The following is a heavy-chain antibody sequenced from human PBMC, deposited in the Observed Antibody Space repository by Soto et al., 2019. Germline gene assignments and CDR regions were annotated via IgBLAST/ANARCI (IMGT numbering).Heavy chain of an antibody. Sequence: GGSLRLSCAASEFTFSTYAMSWVRQAPGKGLEWVSGISGSGGGTYYADSVKGRFTISRDNSKNTVYLQMNSLRAEDTAVYYCAKPHRDVYNTAFFYHWGQGTLVTVAS. V-gene: IGHV3-23*01. D-gene: IGHD1-1*01. J-gene: IGHJ4*02. CDR2: ISGSGGGT. CDR1: EFTFSTYA. CDR3: AKPHRDVYNTAFFYH.